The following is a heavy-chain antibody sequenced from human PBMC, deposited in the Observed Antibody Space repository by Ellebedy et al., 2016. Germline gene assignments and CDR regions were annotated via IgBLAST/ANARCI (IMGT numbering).Heavy chain of an antibody. CDR1: GYTFTSYG. J-gene: IGHJ6*02. Sequence: ASVKVSCXASGYTFTSYGISWVRQAPGQGLEWMGWISAYNGYTNYAQKLQGRVTMTTDTSTSTAYMELRSLRSDDTAVYYCARRLYYDSSGYYARYYYYGMDVWGQGTTVTVSS. D-gene: IGHD3-22*01. CDR3: ARRLYYDSSGYYARYYYYGMDV. CDR2: ISAYNGYT. V-gene: IGHV1-18*01.